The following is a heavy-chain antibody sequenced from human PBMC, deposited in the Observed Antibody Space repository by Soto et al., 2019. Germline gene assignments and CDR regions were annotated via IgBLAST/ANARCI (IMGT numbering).Heavy chain of an antibody. CDR2: IDYNEINQ. CDR3: ALDFCPVPTCDDL. D-gene: IGHD3-3*01. Sequence: GGPLRLWTVASGFTFRNYGSHLVRQAPGKGLEWVAGIDYNEINQYYIDPVKGRFTISRDQSKNTLYLQMNSLRAEDRGVYYCALDFCPVPTCDDLWGQGVLVT. CDR1: GFTFRNYG. V-gene: IGHV3-30*02. J-gene: IGHJ4*02.